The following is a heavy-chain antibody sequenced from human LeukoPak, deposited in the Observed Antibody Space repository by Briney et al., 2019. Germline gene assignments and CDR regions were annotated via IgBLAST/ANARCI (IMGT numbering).Heavy chain of an antibody. J-gene: IGHJ4*02. D-gene: IGHD3-3*01. Sequence: SETLSLTCTVSGGSISSGSYYWSWIRQPAAKGLEWIGRIYTSGSTNYNPSLKGRVTISLDTSKNQFSLKLSSVSAAAQSGSYRARESGFWSGYYFDYWGQGTLVTVSS. CDR2: IYTSGST. CDR3: ARESGFWSGYYFDY. CDR1: GGSISSGSYY. V-gene: IGHV4-61*02.